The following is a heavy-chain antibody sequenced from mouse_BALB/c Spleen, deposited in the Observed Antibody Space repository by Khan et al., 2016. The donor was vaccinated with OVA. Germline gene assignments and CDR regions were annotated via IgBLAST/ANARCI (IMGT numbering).Heavy chain of an antibody. V-gene: IGHV9-4*02. Sequence: QIQLVQSGPELKKPGETVRISCKASGYTFTTAGMQWVQKMPGKGLKWIGWINTHSGVPKYAEDFKGRFVFSLETSASTAYLQITNLKNEDTATYFCARGGAFYRNDGGAMDSWGQGTSVTVSS. CDR3: ARGGAFYRNDGGAMDS. CDR2: INTHSGVP. J-gene: IGHJ4*01. D-gene: IGHD2-14*01. CDR1: GYTFTTAG.